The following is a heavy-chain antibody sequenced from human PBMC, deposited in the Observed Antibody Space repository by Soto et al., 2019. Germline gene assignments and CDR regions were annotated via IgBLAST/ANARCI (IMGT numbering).Heavy chain of an antibody. D-gene: IGHD4-17*01. CDR2: ISYDGSSK. V-gene: IGHV3-30-3*01. Sequence: GSLRLSCAASGFTFSAYAMHWVRQAPVKGLEWVALISYDGSSKNYADSVKGRFTISRDNSKNTLYLQMNSLRNEDTAVYYCARGAVPTNYYYYGMDVWGRGTTVTVSS. J-gene: IGHJ6*02. CDR3: ARGAVPTNYYYYGMDV. CDR1: GFTFSAYA.